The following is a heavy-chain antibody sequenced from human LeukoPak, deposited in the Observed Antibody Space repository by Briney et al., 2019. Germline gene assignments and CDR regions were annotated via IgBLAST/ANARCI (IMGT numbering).Heavy chain of an antibody. CDR1: GGSISSYY. D-gene: IGHD3/OR15-3a*01. J-gene: IGHJ4*02. CDR3: ATSYDMGWLIGY. CDR2: IYYSGSI. Sequence: SETLSLTCTVSGGSISSYYWSWIRQPPGKGLEWIGYIYYSGSIKYNPSLKSRVTMSVDTSKNQFSLKLSSVTAADTAVYYCATSYDMGWLIGYWGQGTLVTVSS. V-gene: IGHV4-59*01.